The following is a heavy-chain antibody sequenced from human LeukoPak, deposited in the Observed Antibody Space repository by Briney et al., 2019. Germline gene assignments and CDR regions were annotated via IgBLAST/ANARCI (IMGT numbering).Heavy chain of an antibody. V-gene: IGHV3-30*18. Sequence: GGSLRLSCAASGFTFSSYGMHWVRQAPGKGLEWVAVISYDGSNKYYADSVKGRFTISRDNSKNTLYLQMNSLRAEDTAVYYCANEHYSGSYWGQGTLVTVSS. CDR1: GFTFSSYG. J-gene: IGHJ4*02. CDR3: ANEHYSGSY. D-gene: IGHD1-26*01. CDR2: ISYDGSNK.